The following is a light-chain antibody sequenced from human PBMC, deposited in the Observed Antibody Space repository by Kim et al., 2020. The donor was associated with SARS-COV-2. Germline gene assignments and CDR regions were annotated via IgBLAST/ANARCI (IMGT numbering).Light chain of an antibody. CDR2: QDS. Sequence: SYELTQPPSVSVSPGQTASITCSGDKLGDKYACWYQQKPGQSPVLVIYQDSKRPSGIPERFSGSNSWNTATLTISGIQAMDEADYYCQAWDSSTAVFGGG. CDR3: QAWDSSTAV. V-gene: IGLV3-1*01. J-gene: IGLJ3*02. CDR1: KLGDKY.